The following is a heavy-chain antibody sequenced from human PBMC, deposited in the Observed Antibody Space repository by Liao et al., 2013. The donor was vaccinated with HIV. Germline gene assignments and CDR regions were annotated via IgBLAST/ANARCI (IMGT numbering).Heavy chain of an antibody. V-gene: IGHV4-34*02. CDR1: GGSFSDHN. J-gene: IGHJ2*01. CDR2: INHSGSA. D-gene: IGHD6-13*01. Sequence: QVHLEQWGAGLLKTSETLSLTCAVYGGSFSDHNWRWIRQSPGRGLEWIGEINHSGSASYNPSLKSRVTISVDTSKSQVSLKMRSVTAADTAVYYCARDKRDPIAAPRYFDLWGRGTLVTVSS. CDR3: ARDKRDPIAAPRYFDL.